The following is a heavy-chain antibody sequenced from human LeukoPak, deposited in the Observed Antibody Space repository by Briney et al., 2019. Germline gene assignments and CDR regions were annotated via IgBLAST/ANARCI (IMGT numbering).Heavy chain of an antibody. D-gene: IGHD3-3*01. J-gene: IGHJ4*02. CDR1: GFTFSSYA. CDR3: AKDSRDTIFGVVNDY. V-gene: IGHV3-23*01. CDR2: ISGSGGST. Sequence: GGSLRLSCAASGFTFSSYAMSWVRQAPGKGLEWVSAISGSGGSTYYADSVKGLFTISRDNSKNTLYLQMNSLRAEDTAVYYCAKDSRDTIFGVVNDYWGQGTLVTVSS.